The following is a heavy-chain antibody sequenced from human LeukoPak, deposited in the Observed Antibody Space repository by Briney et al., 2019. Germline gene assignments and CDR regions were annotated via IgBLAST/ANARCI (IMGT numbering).Heavy chain of an antibody. J-gene: IGHJ4*02. V-gene: IGHV3-23*01. D-gene: IGHD3-3*02. Sequence: PGGSLRLSCAASGFSFSTYAMSCVRQAPGKGLEWVSAISGSVGTTYYADSVNGRFTISRDNSKKTLYPQMNRLRAEDTAVYYCAKDLDLADSWGQGTLVTVSS. CDR1: GFSFSTYA. CDR2: ISGSVGTT. CDR3: AKDLDLADS.